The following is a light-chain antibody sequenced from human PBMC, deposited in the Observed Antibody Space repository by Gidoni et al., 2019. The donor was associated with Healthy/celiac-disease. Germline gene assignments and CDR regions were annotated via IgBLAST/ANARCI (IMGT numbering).Light chain of an antibody. CDR2: GAS. V-gene: IGKV3-15*01. CDR3: QQYNNWPPA. CDR1: QSVSSN. J-gene: IGKJ5*01. Sequence: DIVMTQSPATLSVSPWERATLSCRASQSVSSNLAWYQQKPGQAPRLLIYGASTRATGIPARFSGSGSGTEFTLTISSLQSEDFAVYYCQQYNNWPPAFGQGTRLEIK.